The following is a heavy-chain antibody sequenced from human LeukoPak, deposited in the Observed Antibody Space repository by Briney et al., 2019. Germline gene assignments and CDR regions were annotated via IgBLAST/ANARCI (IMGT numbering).Heavy chain of an antibody. CDR1: GGYTGSHY. Sequence: SESLSLTCTVSGGYTGSHYWGWIRQPPGKGLEWIASMYYSGSTYYNSSLKSRVTISVDTSKSQFSLKLSSVTAADTAVYYCARNAVEQQLAYFDYWGQGTLVTVSS. CDR2: MYYSGST. D-gene: IGHD6-13*01. J-gene: IGHJ4*02. CDR3: ARNAVEQQLAYFDY. V-gene: IGHV4-39*01.